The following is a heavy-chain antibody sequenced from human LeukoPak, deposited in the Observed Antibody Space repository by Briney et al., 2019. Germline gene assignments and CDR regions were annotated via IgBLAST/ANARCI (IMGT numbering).Heavy chain of an antibody. CDR2: ISGSGSSV. V-gene: IGHV3-48*03. Sequence: PGGSLRLSCVASGFPSSSYEMNWVRQAPGKGLEWVSYISGSGSSVYYADSVKGRFTISRDNAKNSLYLQMNSLRAEDTAVYYCARGHNDYWGQGTLVTVSS. CDR1: GFPSSSYE. J-gene: IGHJ4*02. CDR3: ARGHNDY.